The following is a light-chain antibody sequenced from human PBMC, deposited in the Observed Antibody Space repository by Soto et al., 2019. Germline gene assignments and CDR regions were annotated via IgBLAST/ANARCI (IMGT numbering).Light chain of an antibody. CDR2: DVS. CDR1: SSDVGGYNY. Sequence: ALTQPASVSGSPGQSITISCTGTSSDVGGYNYVSWYQQHPGKAPKLMIYDVSNRPLGVSIRFSGSKSGNTASLTISGLQAEDEADYYCSSYTSSSTLGVFGTGTKVTVL. CDR3: SSYTSSSTLGV. J-gene: IGLJ1*01. V-gene: IGLV2-14*01.